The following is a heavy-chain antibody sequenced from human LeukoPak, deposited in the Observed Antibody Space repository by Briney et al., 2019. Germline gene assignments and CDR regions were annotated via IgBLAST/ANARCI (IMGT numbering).Heavy chain of an antibody. Sequence: PSETLSLTCAVSGGSISSSNWWSWVRQPPGKDLEWIGEIYHSGSINYNPSLKSRVTISVDTSKNQFSLRLSSVTAADTAVYYCARLQYCSGTSCYWFDPWGQGTLVTVSS. D-gene: IGHD2-2*01. J-gene: IGHJ5*02. CDR2: IYHSGSI. V-gene: IGHV4-4*02. CDR3: ARLQYCSGTSCYWFDP. CDR1: GGSISSSNW.